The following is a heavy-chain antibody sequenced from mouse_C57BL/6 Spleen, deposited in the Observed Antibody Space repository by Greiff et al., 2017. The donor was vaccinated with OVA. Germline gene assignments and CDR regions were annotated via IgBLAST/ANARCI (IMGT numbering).Heavy chain of an antibody. V-gene: IGHV5-6*01. CDR3: ARHEGYYDYDGWYFDV. CDR1: GFTFSSYG. CDR2: ISSGGSYT. Sequence: EVKLVESGGDLVKPGGSLKLSCAASGFTFSSYGMSWVRQTPDKRLEWVATISSGGSYTYYPDSVKGRFTISRDNAKNTLYLQMSSLKSEDTAMYYGARHEGYYDYDGWYFDVWGTGTTVTVAS. D-gene: IGHD2-4*01. J-gene: IGHJ1*03.